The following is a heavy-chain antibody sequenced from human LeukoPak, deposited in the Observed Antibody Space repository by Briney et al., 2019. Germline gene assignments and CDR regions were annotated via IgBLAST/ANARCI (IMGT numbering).Heavy chain of an antibody. D-gene: IGHD5-18*01. CDR3: ATNVDTSDDY. Sequence: GGSLRLSCAASGFSFSTYGMSWVRQAPGKGLEWVSGTSGSGGSTYYADSVKGRFTISRDNSKNTLDLQMNSLRAEDTAVYYCATNVDTSDDYWGQGTLVTVSS. J-gene: IGHJ4*02. V-gene: IGHV3-23*01. CDR1: GFSFSTYG. CDR2: TSGSGGST.